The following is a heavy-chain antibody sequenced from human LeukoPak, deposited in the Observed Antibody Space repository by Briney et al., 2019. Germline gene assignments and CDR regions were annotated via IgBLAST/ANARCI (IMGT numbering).Heavy chain of an antibody. Sequence: GGSLRLSCAASGFTFSSYWMHWVRQAPGKGLVWVSRINSDGSSTSYADSVKGRFTISRDNSKNTLYLQMNSLRAEDTAVYYCAKDPGIAAAGAVGYYFDYWGQGTLVTVSS. CDR3: AKDPGIAAAGAVGYYFDY. CDR2: INSDGSST. D-gene: IGHD6-13*01. CDR1: GFTFSSYW. V-gene: IGHV3-74*01. J-gene: IGHJ4*02.